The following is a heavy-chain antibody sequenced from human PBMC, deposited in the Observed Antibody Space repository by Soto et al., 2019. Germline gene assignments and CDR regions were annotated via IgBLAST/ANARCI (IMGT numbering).Heavy chain of an antibody. Sequence: GGSLRLSCAASGFTFSSCVMSWVRQAPGKGLEWVSAISGSGGSTYYADSVKGRFTISRDNSKNTLYLQMNSLRAEDTAVYYCAKRGYCSSTSCYGMDVWGQGTTVTVSS. CDR3: AKRGYCSSTSCYGMDV. CDR1: GFTFSSCV. D-gene: IGHD2-2*01. CDR2: ISGSGGST. J-gene: IGHJ6*02. V-gene: IGHV3-23*01.